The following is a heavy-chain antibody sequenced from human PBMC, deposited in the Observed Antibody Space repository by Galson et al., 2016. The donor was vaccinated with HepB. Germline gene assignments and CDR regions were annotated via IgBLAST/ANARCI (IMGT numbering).Heavy chain of an antibody. CDR3: ANSGSRYNWNDDTLGSYYYYFMDM. J-gene: IGHJ6*03. CDR2: MNGRGST. Sequence: ETLSLTCAVYGGSFSGDHWTWIRQPPGKGLEWIGEMNGRGSTNFNPSLKSRVTISVDTSKNQFSLKLSSVTAADTAVYYCANSGSRYNWNDDTLGSYYYYFMDMWGKGTTVTVSS. V-gene: IGHV4-34*01. D-gene: IGHD1-20*01. CDR1: GGSFSGDH.